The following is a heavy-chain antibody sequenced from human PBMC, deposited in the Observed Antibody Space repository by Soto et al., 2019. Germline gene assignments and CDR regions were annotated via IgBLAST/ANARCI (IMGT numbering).Heavy chain of an antibody. J-gene: IGHJ6*04. D-gene: IGHD2-21*01. CDR2: ITKSGST. CDR1: GDSLGSHY. Sequence: QVLLQASGPGLLKPSETLALSCTVSGDSLGSHYWSWIRQTPGKGLEWIGYITKSGSTNYNRSLKSRVTMSVDPSKNQISLRLTSVSAADTAFYYCARHLFYNMCPDVWGEGTTVTVSS. V-gene: IGHV4-59*08. CDR3: ARHLFYNMCPDV.